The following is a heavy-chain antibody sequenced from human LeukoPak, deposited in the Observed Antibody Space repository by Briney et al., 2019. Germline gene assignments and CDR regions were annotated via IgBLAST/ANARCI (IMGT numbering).Heavy chain of an antibody. V-gene: IGHV4-39*07. CDR2: IYYSGST. D-gene: IGHD2-2*01. CDR3: ARAGDIVVVPANNWFDP. Sequence: SETLSLTCTVSGGSISSSSYYWGWIRQPPGKGLEWIGSIYYSGSTYYNPSLKSRVTISVDTSKNQFSLKLSSVTAADTAVYYCARAGDIVVVPANNWFDPWGQGTLVTVSS. CDR1: GGSISSSSYY. J-gene: IGHJ5*02.